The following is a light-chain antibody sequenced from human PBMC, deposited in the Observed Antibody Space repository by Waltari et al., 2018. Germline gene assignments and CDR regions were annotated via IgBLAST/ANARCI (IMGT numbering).Light chain of an antibody. CDR3: SSYISSSTLEL. Sequence: QSALTQPASVSGSPGQSITISCTGTSSDVGPYNYVSWYQQHPGKAPKLMIFDVSIRPSGVPNRVSGSKSGNTASLTISGLQAEDEADYYCSSYISSSTLELFGGGTSLTVL. V-gene: IGLV2-14*03. CDR2: DVS. CDR1: SSDVGPYNY. J-gene: IGLJ2*01.